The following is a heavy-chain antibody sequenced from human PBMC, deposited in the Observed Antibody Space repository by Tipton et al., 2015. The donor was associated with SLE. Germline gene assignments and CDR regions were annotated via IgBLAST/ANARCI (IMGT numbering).Heavy chain of an antibody. V-gene: IGHV4-61*08. Sequence: TLSLTCTVSGGSISSGGYYWSWIRQHPGKGLEWIGYIYYSGSTNYNPSLKSRVTISVDTSKNQFSLKLSSVTAADTAVYYCARHVDGGSYFLSGMDVWGQGTTVTVSS. CDR3: ARHVDGGSYFLSGMDV. CDR2: IYYSGST. J-gene: IGHJ6*02. CDR1: GGSISSGGYY. D-gene: IGHD1-26*01.